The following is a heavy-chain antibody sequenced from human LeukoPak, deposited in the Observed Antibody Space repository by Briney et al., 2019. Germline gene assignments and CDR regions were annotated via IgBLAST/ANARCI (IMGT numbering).Heavy chain of an antibody. CDR1: GSSISSYY. J-gene: IGHJ4*02. CDR2: IYTSGST. Sequence: SETLSLTWTVCGSSISSYYWCWLRQPAGKGVEWIGSIYTSGSTNYNPYLKSRVTMSVDTSKNQFSLKLSSVTAADPAVYYCARAPYSSSSWGSHFDYWGQGTLVTVSS. V-gene: IGHV4-4*07. D-gene: IGHD6-6*01. CDR3: ARAPYSSSSWGSHFDY.